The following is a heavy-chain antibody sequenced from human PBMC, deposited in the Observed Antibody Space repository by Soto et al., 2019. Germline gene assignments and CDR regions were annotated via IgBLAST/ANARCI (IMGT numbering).Heavy chain of an antibody. Sequence: QVTLKESGPVLVKPTETLTLTCTVSGFSLSNARMGVSWIRQPPGKALEWLAHIFSNDEKSYSTSLKSRLTLSKDTSKSQVVLTMTNTDPVDTATYYCARIRGYGSGSYALSYYYGMDVWGQGTTVTVSS. CDR1: GFSLSNARMG. CDR3: ARIRGYGSGSYALSYYYGMDV. CDR2: IFSNDEK. D-gene: IGHD3-10*01. V-gene: IGHV2-26*01. J-gene: IGHJ6*02.